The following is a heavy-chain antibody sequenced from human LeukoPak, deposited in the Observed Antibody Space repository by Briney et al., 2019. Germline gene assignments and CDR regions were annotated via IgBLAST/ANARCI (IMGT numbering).Heavy chain of an antibody. J-gene: IGHJ3*02. CDR2: IYYSGST. Sequence: SETLSLTCTVSGGSISSYYWSWIRQPPGKGLEWIGYIYYSGSTHYNPSLKSRVTISVDTSKNQFSLKLSSVTAADTAVYYCARPFSRDAFDIWGQGTMVTVSS. D-gene: IGHD3-3*02. CDR3: ARPFSRDAFDI. CDR1: GGSISSYY. V-gene: IGHV4-59*08.